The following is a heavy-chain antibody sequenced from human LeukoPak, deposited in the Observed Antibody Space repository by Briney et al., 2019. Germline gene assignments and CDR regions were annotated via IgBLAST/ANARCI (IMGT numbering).Heavy chain of an antibody. CDR3: VRDSDYSLYS. J-gene: IGHJ4*02. CDR1: GFTLPTSW. CDR2: ITPDGIT. Sequence: GGSLRLSCAASGFTLPTSWMHRVRQAPGEGLVWVSRITPDGITTYADSVKGRFTISRDNAKNTLYLQMNSLRAEDTAVYYCVRDSDYSLYSWGQGTLVTVSS. D-gene: IGHD4-11*01. V-gene: IGHV3-74*01.